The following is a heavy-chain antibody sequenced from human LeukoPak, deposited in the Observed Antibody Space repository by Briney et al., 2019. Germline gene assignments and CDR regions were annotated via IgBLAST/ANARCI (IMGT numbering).Heavy chain of an antibody. D-gene: IGHD6-19*01. CDR3: AVAGTGYFDD. CDR2: INNDGSST. V-gene: IGHV3-74*01. CDR1: GFTFSSYA. Sequence: GGSLRLSCAASGFTFSSYAMSWVRQAPGKGLEWVSRINNDGSSTIYADSVKGRFTISRDNAKNTLYLQMNSLRAEDTAVYYCAVAGTGYFDDWGQGTLVTVSS. J-gene: IGHJ4*02.